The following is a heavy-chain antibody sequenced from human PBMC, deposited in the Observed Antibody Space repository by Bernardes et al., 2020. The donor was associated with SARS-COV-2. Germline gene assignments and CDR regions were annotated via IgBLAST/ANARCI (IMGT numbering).Heavy chain of an antibody. CDR1: GGSISSGGYY. J-gene: IGHJ4*02. CDR2: IYYSGST. V-gene: IGHV4-31*03. CDR3: ARGGITIFGVVKNFDY. D-gene: IGHD3-3*01. Sequence: SETLSLTCTVSGGSISSGGYYWSWIRQHPGKGLEWIGYIYYSGSTYYNPSLKSRVTISVDTSKNQFSLKLSSVTAADTAVYYCARGGITIFGVVKNFDYWGQGTLVTVSS.